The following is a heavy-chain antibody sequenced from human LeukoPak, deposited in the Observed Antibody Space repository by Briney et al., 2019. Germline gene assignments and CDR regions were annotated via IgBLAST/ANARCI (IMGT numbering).Heavy chain of an antibody. CDR1: EFPFTNAW. D-gene: IGHD6-13*01. CDR2: IVYDGSDK. CDR3: AERDAAGLDY. J-gene: IGHJ4*02. V-gene: IGHV3-30*18. Sequence: GGSLRLSCAVSEFPFTNAWMSWVRQAPGKGLEWVALIVYDGSDKHYADSVRGRFTMSRDNSKNTLYLQMNSLRAEDTAVYYCAERDAAGLDYWGQGTLVTVSS.